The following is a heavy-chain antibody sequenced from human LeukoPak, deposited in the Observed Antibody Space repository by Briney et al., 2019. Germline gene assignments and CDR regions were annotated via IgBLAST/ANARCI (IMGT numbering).Heavy chain of an antibody. CDR2: ISSTGGTT. J-gene: IGHJ4*02. Sequence: PGGSLRLSCAASGFSFSSYGMSWVRQAPGKGLEWVSAISSTGGTTYYADSVKGRFTISRDNSKNTLYLQMNSLRAEDTAVYYCARVVDHDYSDYYLDYWGQGTLVTVSS. V-gene: IGHV3-23*01. D-gene: IGHD4-11*01. CDR1: GFSFSSYG. CDR3: ARVVDHDYSDYYLDY.